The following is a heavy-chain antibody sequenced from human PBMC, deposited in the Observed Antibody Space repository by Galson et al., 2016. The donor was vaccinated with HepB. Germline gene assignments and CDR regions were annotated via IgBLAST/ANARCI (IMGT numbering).Heavy chain of an antibody. V-gene: IGHV3-21*06. D-gene: IGHD6-13*01. CDR1: GFTFSSYS. CDR3: ARGSVGSWRWPGSPDY. CDR2: ISTSSDYV. Sequence: SLRLSCAASGFTFSSYSMHWVRQAPGKGLEWVSCISTSSDYVYYADSVEGRFTISRDNAKNSLYLQMSSLRAEDTAVYYCARGSVGSWRWPGSPDYWGQGILVTVSS. J-gene: IGHJ4*02.